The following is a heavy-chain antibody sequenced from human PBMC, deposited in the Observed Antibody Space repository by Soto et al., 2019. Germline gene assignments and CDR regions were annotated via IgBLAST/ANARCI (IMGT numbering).Heavy chain of an antibody. CDR1: GFTFSKYA. CDR2: ISGSGGTT. CDR3: AKYYYDRSGSPLAFDY. D-gene: IGHD3-22*01. V-gene: IGHV3-23*01. Sequence: EVQLLESGGGLVQPGGSLRLSCAASGFTFSKYALSWVRQAPGKGLEWVSAISGSGGTTHYADSVKGRVTIYRDNSKDTVFLQMNSLRAEDTAVYSCAKYYYDRSGSPLAFDYWGQGTLVTVSS. J-gene: IGHJ4*02.